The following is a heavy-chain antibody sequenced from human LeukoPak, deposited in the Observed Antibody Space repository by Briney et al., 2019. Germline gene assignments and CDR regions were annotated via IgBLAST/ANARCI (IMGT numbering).Heavy chain of an antibody. CDR2: ISSSSSYI. D-gene: IGHD3-22*01. V-gene: IGHV3-21*01. Sequence: GGSLRLSCAASGFTFSSYSMNWVRQAPGKGLEWVSSISSSSSYIYYADSVKGRFTISRDNAKNSLYLQMNSLRAEDTAVYYCARDYYDSSGYYYECYYYYYMDVWGKGTTVTVSS. CDR1: GFTFSSYS. CDR3: ARDYYDSSGYYYECYYYYYMDV. J-gene: IGHJ6*03.